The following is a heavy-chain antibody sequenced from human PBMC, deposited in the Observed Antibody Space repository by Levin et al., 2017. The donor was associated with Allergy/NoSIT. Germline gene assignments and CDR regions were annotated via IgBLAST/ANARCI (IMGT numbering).Heavy chain of an antibody. Sequence: SETLSLTCTVSGGSMSNYHWNWVRQPPGQGLEWIGHISPTGRTTYTPSLRSRVSISADTSKNQVSLKLRAVTAADTAVYYCARIPPGEDWGFFDYWGQGNLVTVSS. CDR1: GGSMSNYH. V-gene: IGHV4-59*01. CDR2: ISPTGRT. D-gene: IGHD3-16*01. CDR3: ARIPPGEDWGFFDY. J-gene: IGHJ4*02.